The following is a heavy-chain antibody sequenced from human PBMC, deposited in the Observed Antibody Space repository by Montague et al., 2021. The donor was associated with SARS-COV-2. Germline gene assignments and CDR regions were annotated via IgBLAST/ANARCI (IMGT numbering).Heavy chain of an antibody. V-gene: IGHV4-39*07. D-gene: IGHD3-10*01. Sequence: SETLSLTCTVSRDSISSHNYFWAWIRQPPGEGLEWIGSVDYSGLTFYNPSLESRVTISVDTSKKQFSLKVNSVTAADTAVYYCAKDGEALAWGTFDIWGQGTMVTVSS. CDR1: RDSISSHNYF. J-gene: IGHJ3*02. CDR2: VDYSGLT. CDR3: AKDGEALAWGTFDI.